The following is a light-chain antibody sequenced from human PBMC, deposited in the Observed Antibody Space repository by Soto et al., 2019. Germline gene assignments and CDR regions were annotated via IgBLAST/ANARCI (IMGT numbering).Light chain of an antibody. J-gene: IGKJ1*01. V-gene: IGKV3-11*01. CDR1: QSVGTY. Sequence: EIRMTQTPPTRSVSPGERAPGGCRASQSVGTYLAWYQQKPGQAPRLLIFDASKRATGIPARFSVSGYGTDFTVTIRRSETEDRAVHYSQERRSWPSWTFSAGTKVDIK. CDR3: QERRSWPSWT. CDR2: DAS.